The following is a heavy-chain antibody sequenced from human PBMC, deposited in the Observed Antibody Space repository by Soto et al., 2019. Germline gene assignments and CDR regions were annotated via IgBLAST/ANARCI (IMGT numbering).Heavy chain of an antibody. CDR3: FHTGV. V-gene: IGHV3-7*01. CDR2: INEDGSEE. J-gene: IGHJ4*02. D-gene: IGHD2-15*01. Sequence: EVQMVESGGGLVQPGGSLRLSCAASGFSISDYWMSWVRQAPGKGLEWVGNINEDGSEENYVDSVKGRFTISRDNARNSLYLQMNSLRVEDTAVYYCFHTGVGGQGTLVTVSS. CDR1: GFSISDYW.